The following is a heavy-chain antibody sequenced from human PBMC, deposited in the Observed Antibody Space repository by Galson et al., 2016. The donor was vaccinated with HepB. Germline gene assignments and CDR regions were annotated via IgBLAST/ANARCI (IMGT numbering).Heavy chain of an antibody. D-gene: IGHD2/OR15-2a*01. CDR3: ARQYWGGPSDY. J-gene: IGHJ4*02. CDR2: IFHSGRV. Sequence: LSLTCAVSGDSINRSNWWNWVRQPPGQGLEWIGQIFHSGRVNYTPSLASRVTISIDTSNNHFSLRLTSVTAADTALYYCARQYWGGPSDYWGQGTLVTVSS. V-gene: IGHV4-4*02. CDR1: GDSINRSNW.